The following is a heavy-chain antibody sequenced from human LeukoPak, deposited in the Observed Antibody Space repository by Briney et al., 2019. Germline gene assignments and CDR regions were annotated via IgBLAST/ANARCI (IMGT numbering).Heavy chain of an antibody. V-gene: IGHV3-7*01. D-gene: IGHD2-2*01. CDR2: IRHDGTEK. CDR3: ASCGSTSFH. CDR1: GFIFSSYW. Sequence: GGSLRLSCAASGFIFSSYWMTWVRQAPGKGLEGVANIRHDGTEKYYVDSMKGRFTVSRDNTKNSLYLQINSLRAEDTAVYYCASCGSTSFHWGQGILVTVSS. J-gene: IGHJ4*02.